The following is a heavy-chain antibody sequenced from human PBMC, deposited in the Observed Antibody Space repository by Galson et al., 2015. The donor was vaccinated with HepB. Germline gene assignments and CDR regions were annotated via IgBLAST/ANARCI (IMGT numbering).Heavy chain of an antibody. CDR1: GYIFTSYY. V-gene: IGHV1-46*01. J-gene: IGHJ4*02. CDR3: ARSGSYYPKFDC. Sequence: SVKVSCKASGYIFTSYYMHWVRQAPGQGLEWMGIINPTGGSTSYAQKFQGRVTMTRDTSTSTVYMDLSSLRSEDTAVYYRARSGSYYPKFDCWGQGTLVTVSS. D-gene: IGHD1-26*01. CDR2: INPTGGST.